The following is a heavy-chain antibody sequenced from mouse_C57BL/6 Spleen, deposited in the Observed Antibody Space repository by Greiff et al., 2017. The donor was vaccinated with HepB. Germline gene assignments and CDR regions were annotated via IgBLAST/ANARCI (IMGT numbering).Heavy chain of an antibody. Sequence: QVQLKQSGAELVRPGSSVKLSCKASGYTFTSYWMHWVKQRPIQGLEWIGNIDPSDSETHYNQKFKDKATLTVDKSSSTAYMQLSSLTSEDSAVYYCASHYGSSYVSYFDFWGTGTTVTVSS. V-gene: IGHV1-52*01. CDR2: IDPSDSET. CDR1: GYTFTSYW. D-gene: IGHD1-1*01. J-gene: IGHJ1*03. CDR3: ASHYGSSYVSYFDF.